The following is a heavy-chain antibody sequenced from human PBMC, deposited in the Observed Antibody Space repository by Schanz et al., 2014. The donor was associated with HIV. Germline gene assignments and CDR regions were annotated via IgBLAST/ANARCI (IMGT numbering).Heavy chain of an antibody. J-gene: IGHJ1*01. CDR2: INPNTRNT. CDR1: GYIFTDYH. CDR3: ARGNLAYCGGGSCYTRFQFFQH. D-gene: IGHD2-21*01. V-gene: IGHV1-46*01. Sequence: QVQLVQSGAEVKRPGASVKVSCRASGYIFTDYHMLWVRQAPGQGLEWIGIINPNTRNTKFAQQFKGRVAMTSDASAAIAYMELNSLTSDDTAVYYCARGNLAYCGGGSCYTRFQFFQHWGQGTLVTVSS.